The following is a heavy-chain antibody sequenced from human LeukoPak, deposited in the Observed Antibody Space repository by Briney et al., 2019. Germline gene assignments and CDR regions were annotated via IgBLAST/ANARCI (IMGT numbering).Heavy chain of an antibody. CDR1: GGSISSYY. CDR3: ARDPPDYGDYGEYFQH. J-gene: IGHJ1*01. Sequence: PSETLSLTCTVSGGSISSYYWSWIRQPAGKGLEWIGRIYTSGSTNYNPSLKSRVTMSVDTSKNQFSLKLSSETAADTAVYYCARDPPDYGDYGEYFQHWGQGTLVTVSS. D-gene: IGHD4-17*01. CDR2: IYTSGST. V-gene: IGHV4-4*07.